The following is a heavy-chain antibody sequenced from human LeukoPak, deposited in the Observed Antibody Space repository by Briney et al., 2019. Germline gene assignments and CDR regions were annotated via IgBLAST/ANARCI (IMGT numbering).Heavy chain of an antibody. V-gene: IGHV4-34*01. CDR2: INHSGST. Sequence: SETLSLTSAVYGGSSSVYSWSWIRPPQRKGMGWIGEINHSGSTNYNQSLKSRVTISVDTSKNQFSLKLSSVTAADTAVYYCARYLLNDFWSGYRFPRYFDYWGQGTLVTVSS. D-gene: IGHD3-3*01. CDR1: GGSSSVYS. J-gene: IGHJ4*02. CDR3: ARYLLNDFWSGYRFPRYFDY.